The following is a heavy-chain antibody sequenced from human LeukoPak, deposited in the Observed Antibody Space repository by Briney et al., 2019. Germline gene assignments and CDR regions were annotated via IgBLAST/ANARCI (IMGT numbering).Heavy chain of an antibody. CDR2: IWYGGSNK. D-gene: IGHD2-2*01. CDR1: GFTFSSYG. V-gene: IGHV3-30*18. Sequence: GRSLRLSCAASGFTFSSYGMHWVRQAPGKGLEWVAVIWYGGSNKYYADSVKGRFTISRDNSKNTLYLQMNSLRAEDTAVYYCAKGLYCSSTSCWEYDAFDIWGQGTMVTVSS. J-gene: IGHJ3*02. CDR3: AKGLYCSSTSCWEYDAFDI.